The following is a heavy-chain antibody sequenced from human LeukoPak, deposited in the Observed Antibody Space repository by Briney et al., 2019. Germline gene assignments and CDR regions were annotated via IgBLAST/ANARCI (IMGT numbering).Heavy chain of an antibody. J-gene: IGHJ4*02. CDR1: GFTFNTYS. CDR3: LRGDRRDY. V-gene: IGHV3-21*01. CDR2: IDSSGGYM. Sequence: GGNLSFSCEAYGFTFNTYSMNWARQAPGKGLKWFSSIDSSGGYMFYADSVKGRFIIARDNAKDSLYLQMNSLRVEDTAVYYCLRGDRRDYWGQGTLVTVSS.